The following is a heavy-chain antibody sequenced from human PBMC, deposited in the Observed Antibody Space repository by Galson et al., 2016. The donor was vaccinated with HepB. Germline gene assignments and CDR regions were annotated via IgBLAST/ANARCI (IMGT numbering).Heavy chain of an antibody. J-gene: IGHJ2*01. CDR2: IYWDDDK. V-gene: IGHV2-5*02. Sequence: PALVKPTQTLTLTCTLSGFTISTRGVGVAWIRQPPGKALDWLALIYWDDDKWHSPSLKSTRSVTKDTSTNQVFLKITNVDPVDTGTYYCVHTRQWNDGRYFAFWGPGTQVTVSS. CDR3: VHTRQWNDGRYFAF. CDR1: GFTISTRGVG. D-gene: IGHD1-1*01.